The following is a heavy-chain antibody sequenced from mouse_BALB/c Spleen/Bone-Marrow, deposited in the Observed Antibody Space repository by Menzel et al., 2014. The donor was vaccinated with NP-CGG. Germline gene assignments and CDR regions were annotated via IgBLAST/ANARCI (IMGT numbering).Heavy chain of an antibody. V-gene: IGHV7-3*02. CDR3: TRDMGLLRFDY. CDR2: IRNKPNGYTT. J-gene: IGHJ2*01. Sequence: EVQLVESGGGLVQPGGSLRLSCATSGSTFTDYYMSWVRQPPGKALEWLGFIRNKPNGYTTEYSASVKGRFTISRDNSQSILYLQMNTLRVEDSATYYCTRDMGLLRFDYWGQGTTLTVSS. CDR1: GSTFTDYY. D-gene: IGHD1-1*01.